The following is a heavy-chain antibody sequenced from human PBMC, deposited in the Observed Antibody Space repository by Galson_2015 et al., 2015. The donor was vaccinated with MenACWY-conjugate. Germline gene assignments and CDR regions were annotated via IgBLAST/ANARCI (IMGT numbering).Heavy chain of an antibody. CDR1: GLGFSEYA. J-gene: IGHJ4*02. CDR3: AKDQRTSVISGLSH. Sequence: LRLFCAASGLGFSEYAMGWVRQAPGKGLQCVSSISASGGTTHYADSVKGRFTISSDNSTNTLYLQMNSLRVEDTAVYYCAKDQRTSVISGLSHWGQGILVSVSS. CDR2: ISASGGTT. D-gene: IGHD4-11*01. V-gene: IGHV3-23*01.